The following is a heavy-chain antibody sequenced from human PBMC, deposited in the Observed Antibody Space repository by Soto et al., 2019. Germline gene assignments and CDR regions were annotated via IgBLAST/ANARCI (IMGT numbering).Heavy chain of an antibody. J-gene: IGHJ6*02. Sequence: VGSLRLSCAASGFTFSGDAMNWVRQAPGKGLEWVSSISTTSTYIYYADSVKGRFTISRDNANNSLHLQMHSLRAEDTAVYYCVRDYVMDVWGQGTTVTVSS. CDR3: VRDYVMDV. CDR1: GFTFSGDA. D-gene: IGHD3-10*02. V-gene: IGHV3-21*01. CDR2: ISTTSTYI.